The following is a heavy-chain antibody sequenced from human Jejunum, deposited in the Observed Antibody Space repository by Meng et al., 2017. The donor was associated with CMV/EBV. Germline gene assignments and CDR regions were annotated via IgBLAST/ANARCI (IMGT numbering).Heavy chain of an antibody. CDR3: ARDIVDNEDGV. D-gene: IGHD5-12*01. CDR1: GFTFVHYG. V-gene: IGHV3-20*03. J-gene: IGHJ6*02. CDR2: ITWNGGST. Sequence: AASGFTFVHYGMSWVRQAPGKGLEYVSAITWNGGSTDYADSVKGRFTISRDNAKNSLYLQMKSLRAEDTALYYCARDIVDNEDGVWGQGTTVTVSS.